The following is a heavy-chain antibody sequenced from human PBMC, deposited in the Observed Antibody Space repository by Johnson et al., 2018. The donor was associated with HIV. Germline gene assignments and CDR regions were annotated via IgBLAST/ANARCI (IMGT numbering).Heavy chain of an antibody. CDR3: AKSTQRSIVRESGPYGAFHI. D-gene: IGHD3-10*01. V-gene: IGHV3-30*18. Sequence: VKLLESGGGVVQPGRSLRLSCAASGFTFSSYAMHWVRQAPGKGLEWVAVISYDGSNKYYADSVKGRFTISRDNSKNTLYLQMNSLRAEDTAVHYGAKSTQRSIVRESGPYGAFHIWGQGTMVTVSS. J-gene: IGHJ3*02. CDR1: GFTFSSYA. CDR2: ISYDGSNK.